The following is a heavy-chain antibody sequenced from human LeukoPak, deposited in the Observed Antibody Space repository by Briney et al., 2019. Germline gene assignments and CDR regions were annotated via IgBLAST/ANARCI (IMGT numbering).Heavy chain of an antibody. V-gene: IGHV3-30*03. Sequence: GGSLRLSCAASGFTFSSYGMHWVRQAPGKGLEWVAVISYDGSNKYYADSVKGRFTISRDNSKNTLYLQMNSLRAEDTAVYYCATKREGYYDFWSGYYTNNWFDPWGQGTLVTVSS. D-gene: IGHD3-3*01. CDR1: GFTFSSYG. J-gene: IGHJ5*02. CDR2: ISYDGSNK. CDR3: ATKREGYYDFWSGYYTNNWFDP.